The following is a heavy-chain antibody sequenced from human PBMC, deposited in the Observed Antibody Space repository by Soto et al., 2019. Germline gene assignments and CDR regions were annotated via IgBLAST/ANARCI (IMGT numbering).Heavy chain of an antibody. CDR1: GFTFSSYA. Sequence: GGSLRLSCAASGFTFSSYAMHWFRQAPGKGLEWVAVISYDGSNKYYADSVKGRFTISRDNSKNTLYLQMNSLRAEDTAVYYCARGRSCSSTSCYSPYYYGMDVWGQGTTVTVSS. J-gene: IGHJ6*02. CDR3: ARGRSCSSTSCYSPYYYGMDV. V-gene: IGHV3-30-3*01. D-gene: IGHD2-2*01. CDR2: ISYDGSNK.